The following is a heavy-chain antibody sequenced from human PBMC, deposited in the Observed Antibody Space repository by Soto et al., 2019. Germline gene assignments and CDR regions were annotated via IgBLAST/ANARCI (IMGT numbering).Heavy chain of an antibody. D-gene: IGHD6-19*01. V-gene: IGHV3-48*02. J-gene: IGHJ4*02. CDR1: GFTFSGYS. CDR3: ARSVEGHFDY. Sequence: EVQLVESGGDLVQRGGSLRLSCVASGFTFSGYSMNWVRQAPGKGLEWFSYITSDTNTIKYADSVKGRFTISRDNAKNSVYLQMNSLRDEATAVYYCARSVEGHFDYWGQGTVVTVSS. CDR2: ITSDTNTI.